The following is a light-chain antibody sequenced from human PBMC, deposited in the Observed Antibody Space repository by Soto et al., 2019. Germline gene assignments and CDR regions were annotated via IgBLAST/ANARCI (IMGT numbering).Light chain of an antibody. Sequence: QSVLTQPASVSGSPGQSITLSCSGTSSDIGGYDYVSWYQRHPGKAPKLIIYDVNNRPSGVSNRFSGSKSGNTASLTISGLHAEDEAAYYCTSYASGSSHVVFGGGTKVTVL. CDR1: SSDIGGYDY. J-gene: IGLJ2*01. CDR3: TSYASGSSHVV. V-gene: IGLV2-14*01. CDR2: DVN.